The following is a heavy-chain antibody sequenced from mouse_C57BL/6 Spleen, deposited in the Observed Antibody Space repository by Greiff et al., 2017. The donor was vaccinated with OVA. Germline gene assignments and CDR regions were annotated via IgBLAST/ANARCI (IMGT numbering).Heavy chain of an antibody. Sequence: QVQLQQPGAELVMPGASVKLSCKASGYTFTSYWMHWVKQRPGQGLEWMGEIDPSDSYTNYNQKFKGKSTLTVDKSSSTAYMQLSSLTSEDSAVYDCARGVIPFAYWGQGTLVTVSA. CDR3: ARGVIPFAY. CDR2: IDPSDSYT. D-gene: IGHD2-13*01. V-gene: IGHV1-69*01. CDR1: GYTFTSYW. J-gene: IGHJ3*01.